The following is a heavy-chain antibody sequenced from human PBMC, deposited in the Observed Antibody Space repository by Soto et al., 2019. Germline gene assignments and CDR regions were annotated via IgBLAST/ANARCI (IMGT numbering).Heavy chain of an antibody. CDR2: MNPHSGNT. Sequence: QVQLVQSGAEVKKPGASVRVSCKASGYTFTTYDINWVRQATGQGLEWMGWMNPHSGNTGYAQKFQGRVTMTRNTTIGTAYMELSSLRSEDTAVYYCARGGYNSGLYYFDYWGQGTLVTVSS. CDR1: GYTFTTYD. J-gene: IGHJ4*02. D-gene: IGHD5-18*01. V-gene: IGHV1-8*01. CDR3: ARGGYNSGLYYFDY.